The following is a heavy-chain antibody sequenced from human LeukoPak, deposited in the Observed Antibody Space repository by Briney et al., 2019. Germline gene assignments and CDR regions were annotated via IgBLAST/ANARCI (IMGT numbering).Heavy chain of an antibody. CDR3: ARDANSRTTGTTGAFDI. J-gene: IGHJ3*02. V-gene: IGHV4-59*01. CDR2: IYYNGST. Sequence: SETLSLTCSVSGGSISHYYWSWIRQPPGKGLEWIGYIYYNGSTKYNPSLKSRVTTSVDTSKNQFYLNLNSVTAADTAIYYCARDANSRTTGTTGAFDIWGQGTMVTVSS. D-gene: IGHD1-1*01. CDR1: GGSISHYY.